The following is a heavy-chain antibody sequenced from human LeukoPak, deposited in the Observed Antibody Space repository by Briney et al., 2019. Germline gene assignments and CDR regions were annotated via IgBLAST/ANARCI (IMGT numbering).Heavy chain of an antibody. J-gene: IGHJ4*02. CDR2: INPNSGGT. Sequence: ASVKVSSKASGYTFTGYYMHWVRQAPGQGLEWMGWINPNSGGTNYAQKFQGRVTMTRDTSISTAYMELSRLRSDDTAVYYCARYPLSYSGNWHYYFDYWGQGTLVTVSS. CDR3: ARYPLSYSGNWHYYFDY. D-gene: IGHD6-13*01. V-gene: IGHV1-2*02. CDR1: GYTFTGYY.